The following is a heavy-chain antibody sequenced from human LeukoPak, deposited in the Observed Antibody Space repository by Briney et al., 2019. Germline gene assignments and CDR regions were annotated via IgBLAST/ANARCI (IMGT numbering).Heavy chain of an antibody. Sequence: SQTLSLTCTVSGGSISSGSYYWSWIRQPAGKGLEWIGRIYTSGSTNYNPSLKSRVTISVDTSKNQFSLKLSSVTAADTAVYYCARHDKVPPGNYVWGSCTRWGSYFDYWGQGTLVTVSS. V-gene: IGHV4-61*02. J-gene: IGHJ4*02. CDR3: ARHDKVPPGNYVWGSCTRWGSYFDY. D-gene: IGHD3-16*01. CDR2: IYTSGST. CDR1: GGSISSGSYY.